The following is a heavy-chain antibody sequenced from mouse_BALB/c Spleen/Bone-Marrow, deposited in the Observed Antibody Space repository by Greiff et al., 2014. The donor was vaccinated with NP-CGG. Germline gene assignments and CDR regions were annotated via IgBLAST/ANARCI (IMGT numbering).Heavy chain of an antibody. CDR2: ISGYDGDA. CDR1: GYTFTDHA. CDR3: ARSGKVRNAMDY. J-gene: IGHJ4*01. V-gene: IGHV1S137*01. Sequence: QVQLQQSGAKLVRPGVSVKISCKGSGYTFTDHAIHWVKRSHAKSLEWIGVISGYDGDAIYNQKFKGKATMTVDKSSSTAYMELARLTSEDSAIYYCARSGKVRNAMDYWGQGTSVTVSS. D-gene: IGHD2-14*01.